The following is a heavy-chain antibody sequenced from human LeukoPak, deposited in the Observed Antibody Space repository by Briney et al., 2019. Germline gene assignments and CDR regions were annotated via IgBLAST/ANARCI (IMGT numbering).Heavy chain of an antibody. J-gene: IGHJ5*02. CDR1: GFTFSSYA. Sequence: QPGRSLRLSCAASGFTFSSYAMHWVRQAPGKGLEWVAVISYDGSNKYYADSVKGRFTISRDNSKNTLYLQMNSLRAGDTAVYYCARDSVVATITGWFDPWGQGTLVTVSS. D-gene: IGHD5-12*01. V-gene: IGHV3-30*04. CDR3: ARDSVVATITGWFDP. CDR2: ISYDGSNK.